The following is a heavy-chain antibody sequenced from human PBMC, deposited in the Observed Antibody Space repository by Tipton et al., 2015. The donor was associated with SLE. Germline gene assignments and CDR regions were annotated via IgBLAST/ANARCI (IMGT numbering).Heavy chain of an antibody. V-gene: IGHV3-49*04. CDR2: IRSKAYGGTS. Sequence: RSLRLSCSTSGFTFSDYAVEWVRQAPGKGLEWVGYIRSKAYGGTSEYAASVKGRFTISRDDSKSVAYLQMNSLKTEDTSMYYCTQGVTRLDWLPLHSWGEGTLVTISS. CDR3: TQGVTRLDWLPLHS. CDR1: GFTFSDYA. D-gene: IGHD3-3*01. J-gene: IGHJ4*02.